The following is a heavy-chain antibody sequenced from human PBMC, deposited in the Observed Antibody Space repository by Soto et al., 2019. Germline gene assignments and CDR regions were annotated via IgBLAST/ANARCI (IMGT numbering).Heavy chain of an antibody. D-gene: IGHD3-22*01. CDR2: IIPIFGTA. CDR1: GGTFSSYA. Sequence: SVKVSCKASGGTFSSYAISWVRQAPGQGLEWMGGIIPIFGTANYAQKFQGRVTITADESTSTAYMELSSLRSEDTAVYYCAGYDSSGYLDMVAFDIWGQGTMVTVSS. V-gene: IGHV1-69*13. J-gene: IGHJ3*02. CDR3: AGYDSSGYLDMVAFDI.